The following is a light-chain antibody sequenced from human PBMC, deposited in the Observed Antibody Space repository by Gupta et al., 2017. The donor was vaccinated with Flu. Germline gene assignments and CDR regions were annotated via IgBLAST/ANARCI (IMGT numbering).Light chain of an antibody. Sequence: DIQMTQSPSSLSASVGDRVTITCRASQGVRDDLNWFRQKPGTAPKRLIYAASSLERGFPSRVSGNGYGTEFTLTISSLQPEDFATYYCLQHNSVPSTFAQETKPGIK. CDR2: AAS. CDR3: LQHNSVPST. CDR1: QGVRDD. J-gene: IGKJ2*01. V-gene: IGKV1-17*01.